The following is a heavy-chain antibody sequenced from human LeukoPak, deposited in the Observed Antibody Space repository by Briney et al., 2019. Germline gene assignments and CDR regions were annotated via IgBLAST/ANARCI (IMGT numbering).Heavy chain of an antibody. D-gene: IGHD2-15*01. Sequence: PGRSLRLSCAASGFTFSSCAMHWVRQAPGKGLERVAVISYDGSNKYYADSVKGRFTISRDNSKNTLYLQMNSLRAEDTAVYYCAKATGYCSGGSCRVDYWGQGTLVTVSS. V-gene: IGHV3-30*18. J-gene: IGHJ4*02. CDR3: AKATGYCSGGSCRVDY. CDR2: ISYDGSNK. CDR1: GFTFSSCA.